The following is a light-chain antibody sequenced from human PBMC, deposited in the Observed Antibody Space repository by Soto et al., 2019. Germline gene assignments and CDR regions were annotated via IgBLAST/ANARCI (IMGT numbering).Light chain of an antibody. J-gene: IGKJ1*01. Sequence: GVSMSAVAVSLYPGERATLSCRAGQSVDSTYLAWYQQKPDQSPRLLIYATSTRAAGLPDRFSGSGSGTDFILIIIRLEEDDFVVYYCHMYALQTQPFGQGTKVDIK. CDR3: HMYALQTQP. CDR1: QSVDSTY. V-gene: IGKV3-20*01. CDR2: ATS.